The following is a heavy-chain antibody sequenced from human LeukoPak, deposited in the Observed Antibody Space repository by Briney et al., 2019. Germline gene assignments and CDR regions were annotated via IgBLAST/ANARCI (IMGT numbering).Heavy chain of an antibody. CDR3: ARNNGMDV. CDR2: VNRWGSET. CDR1: GYALSSHW. Sequence: GGPLRLSCAASGYALSSHWMIWVRQVPGRGAEGVANVNRWGSETYYLDSEKGRFTISKDNAKNSLYLQMNSLRAEDTALYHCARNNGMDVWGQGTTVIVSS. V-gene: IGHV3-7*03. J-gene: IGHJ6*02.